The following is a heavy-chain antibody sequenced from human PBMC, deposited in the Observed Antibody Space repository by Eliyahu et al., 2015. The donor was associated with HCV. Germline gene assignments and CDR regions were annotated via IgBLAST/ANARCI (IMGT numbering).Heavy chain of an antibody. CDR1: GFTVXSNY. Sequence: EVQLVETGGGLIQPGGSLRLSCAASGFTVXSNYMSWVRQAPGKGLEWVSVIYSGGSTYYADSVKGRFTISRDNSKNTLYLQMNSLRAEDTAVYYCARVGDTAMVPPRFDYWGQGTLVTVSS. CDR2: IYSGGST. CDR3: ARVGDTAMVPPRFDY. V-gene: IGHV3-53*02. J-gene: IGHJ4*02. D-gene: IGHD5-18*01.